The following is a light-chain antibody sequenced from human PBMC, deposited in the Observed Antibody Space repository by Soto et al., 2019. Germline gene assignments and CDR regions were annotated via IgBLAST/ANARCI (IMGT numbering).Light chain of an antibody. Sequence: DIQMTQSPSTLSASVGDRVTITCRASQSITTYLNWYQQKPGKAPKLLIFAASSLQSGVPSRFYGSASGTDFTLTISRLQPEDFATYYCQQTYSTRYTFGQGTKVDIK. CDR2: AAS. CDR1: QSITTY. CDR3: QQTYSTRYT. V-gene: IGKV1-39*01. J-gene: IGKJ2*01.